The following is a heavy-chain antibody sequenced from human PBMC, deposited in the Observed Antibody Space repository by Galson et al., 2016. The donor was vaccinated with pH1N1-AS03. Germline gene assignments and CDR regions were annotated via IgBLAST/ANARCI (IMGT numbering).Heavy chain of an antibody. CDR1: GFHLNDYA. Sequence: SLRLSFAVSGFHLNDYAMHWVRQAPGKGLEWMAAVSNDGNNKWYADSVKGRFTISRDNSKNTLYLQVNSVRAEDTAVYYCARDALLSLPGGIDYWGQGTLVAVSS. J-gene: IGHJ4*02. V-gene: IGHV3-30*04. CDR2: VSNDGNNK. D-gene: IGHD2/OR15-2a*01. CDR3: ARDALLSLPGGIDY.